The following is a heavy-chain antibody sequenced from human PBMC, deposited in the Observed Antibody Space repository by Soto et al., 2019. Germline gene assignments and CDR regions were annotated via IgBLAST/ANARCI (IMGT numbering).Heavy chain of an antibody. Sequence: QVQLVESGGGVVQPGRSLRLSCAASGFTFSSYGMHWVRQAPVKGLEWVAVIWYDGGNKYYADSVKGRFTISRDNSKNTLYLQMNSLSAEDTAVYYCAREGLGERRGYGMDVWGQGTTVTVSS. J-gene: IGHJ6*02. V-gene: IGHV3-33*01. D-gene: IGHD1-1*01. CDR2: IWYDGGNK. CDR3: AREGLGERRGYGMDV. CDR1: GFTFSSYG.